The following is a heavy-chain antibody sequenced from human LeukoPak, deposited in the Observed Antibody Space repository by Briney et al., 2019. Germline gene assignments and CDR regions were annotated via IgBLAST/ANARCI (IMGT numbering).Heavy chain of an antibody. CDR1: GFTFSNFW. CDR2: IDQDGGET. J-gene: IGHJ4*02. CDR3: GNYRNEYDQSGPRLHY. Sequence: QPGGSLRLSCATSGFTFSNFWMTWVRQAPGKGLEWVANIDQDGGETNYVASVKGRFTISRDNARNSLYLQMNSLRAEDTAVYSCGNYRNEYDQSGPRLHYWGRGTVVTVSS. V-gene: IGHV3-7*01. D-gene: IGHD1-26*01.